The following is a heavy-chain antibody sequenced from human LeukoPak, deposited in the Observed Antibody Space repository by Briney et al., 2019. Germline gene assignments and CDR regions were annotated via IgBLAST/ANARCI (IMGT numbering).Heavy chain of an antibody. CDR3: ASTSIAARGPFDY. Sequence: SETLSLTCTVSGGSISSYYWSWIRQPPGKGLEWIGYIYTSGSTTYNPSLKSRVTISVDTSKNQFSLKLSSVTAADTAVYYCASTSIAARGPFDYWGQGTLVTVSS. D-gene: IGHD6-6*01. J-gene: IGHJ4*02. CDR2: IYTSGST. CDR1: GGSISSYY. V-gene: IGHV4-4*09.